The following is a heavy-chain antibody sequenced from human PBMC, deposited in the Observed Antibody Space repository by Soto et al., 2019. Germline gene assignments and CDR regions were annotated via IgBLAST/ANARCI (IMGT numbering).Heavy chain of an antibody. Sequence: GGSLRLSCAASGFTFSSYGMHWVRQAPGKGLEWVAVIWYDGSNKYYADSVKGRFTISRDNSKNTLYLQMNSLRAEDTAVYYCARDGQWLVPGAFHYWGQGTLVTVSS. D-gene: IGHD6-19*01. CDR2: IWYDGSNK. V-gene: IGHV3-33*01. CDR1: GFTFSSYG. CDR3: ARDGQWLVPGAFHY. J-gene: IGHJ4*02.